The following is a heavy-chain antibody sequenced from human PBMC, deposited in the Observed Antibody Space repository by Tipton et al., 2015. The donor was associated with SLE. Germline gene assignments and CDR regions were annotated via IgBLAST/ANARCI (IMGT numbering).Heavy chain of an antibody. D-gene: IGHD3-3*01. CDR2: ISPDGSDK. CDR3: ARAPEYYDFWSGAFDI. J-gene: IGHJ3*02. CDR1: GFTLRNYA. V-gene: IGHV3-30*04. Sequence: SLRLSCEASGFTLRNYALHWVRQAPGTGLEWVAVISPDGSDKYYADSVKGRFTISRDNSKNTLFLQMNSLRVEDTAVYYCARAPEYYDFWSGAFDIWGQGTMVTVST.